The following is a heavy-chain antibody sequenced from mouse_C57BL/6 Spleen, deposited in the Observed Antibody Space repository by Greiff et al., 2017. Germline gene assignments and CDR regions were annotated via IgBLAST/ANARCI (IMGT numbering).Heavy chain of an antibody. CDR3: ARALTGYAMDY. D-gene: IGHD4-1*01. CDR2: ISSGSSTI. CDR1: GFTFSDYG. V-gene: IGHV5-17*01. J-gene: IGHJ4*01. Sequence: EVQGVESGGGLVKPGGSLKLSCAASGFTFSDYGMHWVRQAPEKGLEWVAYISSGSSTIYYADTVKGRFTISRDNAKNTLFLQITSLVSDDTAVYYCARALTGYAMDYWGQGTSVTVSS.